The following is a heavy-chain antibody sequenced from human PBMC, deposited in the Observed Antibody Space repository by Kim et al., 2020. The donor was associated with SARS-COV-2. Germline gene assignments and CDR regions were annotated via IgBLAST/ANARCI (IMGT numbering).Heavy chain of an antibody. CDR2: IWYDGSNK. CDR1: GFTFSSYG. V-gene: IGHV3-33*06. D-gene: IGHD6-19*01. Sequence: GGSLRLSCAASGFTFSSYGMHWVRQAPGKGLEWVAVIWYDGSNKYYADSVKGRFTISRDNSKNTLYLQMNSLRAEDTAVYYCAKPSARRSVHDAFDIWGQGTMVTVSS. CDR3: AKPSARRSVHDAFDI. J-gene: IGHJ3*02.